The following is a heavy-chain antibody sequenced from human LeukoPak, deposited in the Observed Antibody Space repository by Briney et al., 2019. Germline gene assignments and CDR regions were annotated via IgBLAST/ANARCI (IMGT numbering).Heavy chain of an antibody. V-gene: IGHV3-30*18. J-gene: IGHJ4*02. D-gene: IGHD6-19*01. CDR3: AKSYDSGWYVSDY. Sequence: PGGSLRLSCVASGFTFSSYPMHWVRQAPGKGLEWVAVISYDGSNKYYADSVKGRFTISRDNSKNTLYLQMNSLRAEDTAVYYCAKSYDSGWYVSDYWGQGTLVTVSS. CDR1: GFTFSSYP. CDR2: ISYDGSNK.